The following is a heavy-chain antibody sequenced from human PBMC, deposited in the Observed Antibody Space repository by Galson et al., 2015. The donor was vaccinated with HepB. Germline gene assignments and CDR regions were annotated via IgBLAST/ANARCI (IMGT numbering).Heavy chain of an antibody. Sequence: SLRHSCAASGFTFSSYSMNWVRQAPGKGLEWVSYISSSSSTIYYADSVKGRFTISRDYAKNLLYLQINSLRAEDTAVYYCVRVPRVPNRGRRSSWSGYFDYWGQGTLVTVSS. D-gene: IGHD6-13*01. CDR2: ISSSSSTI. CDR3: VRVPRVPNRGRRSSWSGYFDY. V-gene: IGHV3-48*01. CDR1: GFTFSSYS. J-gene: IGHJ4*02.